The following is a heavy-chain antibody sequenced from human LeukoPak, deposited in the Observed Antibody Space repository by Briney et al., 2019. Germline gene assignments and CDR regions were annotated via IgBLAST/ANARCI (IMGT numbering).Heavy chain of an antibody. D-gene: IGHD1-26*01. CDR1: GFTFSSYW. V-gene: IGHV3-74*01. CDR3: AKARPRELYEFDY. CDR2: INSDGSNT. J-gene: IGHJ4*02. Sequence: PGGSLRLSCVASGFTFSSYWMHWVRQVPGKGLVWVSRINSDGSNTTYADSAKGRFTISRDNSKNTLYLQMNSLRAEDTAVYYCAKARPRELYEFDYWGQGTLVTVSS.